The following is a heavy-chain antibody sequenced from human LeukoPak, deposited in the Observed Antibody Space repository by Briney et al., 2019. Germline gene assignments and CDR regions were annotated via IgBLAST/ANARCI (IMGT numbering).Heavy chain of an antibody. CDR3: ANGNRCTSPNCLGYYYFYMDV. D-gene: IGHD2-8*01. V-gene: IGHV3-23*01. J-gene: IGHJ6*03. CDR2: FSGSGGTT. Sequence: GGSLRLSCAASGFTFSSYAMNWVRQAPGRGLEWVSGFSGSGGTTYYADSVKGRFTISRDNSKNTQYLQMNSLRAEDTAVYYCANGNRCTSPNCLGYYYFYMDVWGKGTTVTVSS. CDR1: GFTFSSYA.